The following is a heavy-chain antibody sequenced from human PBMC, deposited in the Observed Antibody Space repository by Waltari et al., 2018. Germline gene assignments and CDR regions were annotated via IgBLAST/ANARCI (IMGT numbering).Heavy chain of an antibody. D-gene: IGHD2-15*01. J-gene: IGHJ6*03. CDR2: IYWNDDK. V-gene: IGHV2-5*01. Sequence: QITLKESGPTLVKPTQTLTLTCTFSGFSLSTSGVGVGWIRQPPGKALEWLALIYWNDDKRYSPSLKSRLTITKDTSKNQVVLTMTNMDPVDTATYYCAHSLQDCSGGSCYSYYYYYMDVWGKGTTVTVSS. CDR3: AHSLQDCSGGSCYSYYYYYMDV. CDR1: GFSLSTSGVG.